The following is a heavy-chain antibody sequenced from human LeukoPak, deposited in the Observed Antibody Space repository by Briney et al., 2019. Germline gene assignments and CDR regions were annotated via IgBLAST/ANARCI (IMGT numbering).Heavy chain of an antibody. V-gene: IGHV4-30-4*01. CDR3: AREQVAASDYYYYGMDV. CDR2: IYYSGST. Sequence: SETLSLTCTVFGGSISSYYWSWIRQPPGKGLEWIGYIYYSGSTYYNPSLKSRVTISLDTSKNQFSLKLSSVTAADTAVYYCAREQVAASDYYYYGMDVWGQGTTVTVSS. CDR1: GGSISSYY. J-gene: IGHJ6*02. D-gene: IGHD2-15*01.